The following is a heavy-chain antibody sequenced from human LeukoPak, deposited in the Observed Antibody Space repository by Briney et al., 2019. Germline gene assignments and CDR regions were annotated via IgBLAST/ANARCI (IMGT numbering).Heavy chain of an antibody. D-gene: IGHD3-10*01. CDR1: GGTFSSYA. CDR3: ARGRGHYGPFDP. Sequence: EASVKVSCKASGGTFSSYAISWVRQAPGQGLEWMGGIIPIFGTANYAQKFQGRVTITADKSTSTAYMELSSLRSEDTAVYYCARGRGHYGPFDPWGQGTLVTVSS. V-gene: IGHV1-69*06. CDR2: IIPIFGTA. J-gene: IGHJ5*02.